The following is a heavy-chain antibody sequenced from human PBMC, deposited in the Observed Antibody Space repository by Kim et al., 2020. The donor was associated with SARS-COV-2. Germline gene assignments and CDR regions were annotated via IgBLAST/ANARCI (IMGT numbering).Heavy chain of an antibody. Sequence: SETLSLTCAVYGGSFSGYYWSWIRQPPGKGLEWIGEINHSGSTNYNPSLKSRVTISVDTSKNQFSLKLSSVTAADTAVYYCARRAVATPDYWGQGTLVTVSS. J-gene: IGHJ4*02. D-gene: IGHD5-12*01. CDR1: GGSFSGYY. V-gene: IGHV4-34*01. CDR3: ARRAVATPDY. CDR2: INHSGST.